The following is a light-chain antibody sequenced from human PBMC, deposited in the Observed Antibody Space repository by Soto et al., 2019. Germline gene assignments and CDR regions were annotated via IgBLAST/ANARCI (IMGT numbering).Light chain of an antibody. Sequence: QPVLTQPPSASGTPGQRVTISCSGSSSNIGSNTVNWYQQLPGTAPKLPIYSNNQRPSGVPDRFSGSKSGTSASLAISGLQSEDEADYYCAAWDDSLNGPYVFGTGTKLTVL. J-gene: IGLJ1*01. CDR3: AAWDDSLNGPYV. CDR2: SNN. CDR1: SSNIGSNT. V-gene: IGLV1-44*01.